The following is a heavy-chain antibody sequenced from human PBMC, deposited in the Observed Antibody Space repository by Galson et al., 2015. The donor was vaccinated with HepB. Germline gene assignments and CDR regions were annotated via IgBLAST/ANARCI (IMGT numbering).Heavy chain of an antibody. CDR2: ISSNGGST. Sequence: SLRLSCAASGFTFSSYAMHWVRQAPGKGLEYVSQISSNGGSTYYADSVKGRFTISRDNSKNTLFLQMSSRRIEDTAVYYCVSRSLRGIRGVIMNEYWGQGTLVTVSS. D-gene: IGHD3-10*01. CDR1: GFTFSSYA. J-gene: IGHJ4*02. CDR3: VSRSLRGIRGVIMNEY. V-gene: IGHV3-64D*06.